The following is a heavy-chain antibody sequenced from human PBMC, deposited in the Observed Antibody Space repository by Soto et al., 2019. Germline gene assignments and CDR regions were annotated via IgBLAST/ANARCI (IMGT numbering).Heavy chain of an antibody. Sequence: PGESLKISCKGSGYSFTSYWIGWVRQVPGKGLEWMGIIYPGDSDTRYSPSFQGQVTISADKSISTAYLQWSSLKASDTAMYYCARTGPYSSSSGVYYYYYYGMDVWGQGTTVTVSS. D-gene: IGHD6-6*01. J-gene: IGHJ6*02. V-gene: IGHV5-51*01. CDR3: ARTGPYSSSSGVYYYYYYGMDV. CDR2: IYPGDSDT. CDR1: GYSFTSYW.